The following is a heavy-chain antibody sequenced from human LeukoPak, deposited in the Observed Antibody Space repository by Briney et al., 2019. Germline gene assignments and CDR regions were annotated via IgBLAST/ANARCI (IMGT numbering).Heavy chain of an antibody. V-gene: IGHV3-66*01. Sequence: PGGSLRLSCAASGFTVSSNYMSWVRQAPGKGLEWVSVIYSGATTYYADSVKGRFTISRDTSENTLYLQMISLRAEGTAVYYCARVALSGGDFANWGQGTLVTVSS. D-gene: IGHD7-27*01. CDR2: IYSGATT. J-gene: IGHJ4*02. CDR1: GFTVSSNY. CDR3: ARVALSGGDFAN.